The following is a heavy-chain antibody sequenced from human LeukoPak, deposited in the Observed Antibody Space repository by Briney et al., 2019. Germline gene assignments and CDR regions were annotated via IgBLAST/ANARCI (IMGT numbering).Heavy chain of an antibody. V-gene: IGHV4-61*02. D-gene: IGHD1-26*01. CDR1: GGSISSGRYY. CDR2: MYHTGST. CDR3: ATHEEGARLYYFDY. J-gene: IGHJ4*02. Sequence: SETLSLTCTVSGGSISSGRYYWTWIRQPAGKGLEWIGRMYHTGSTMYNPSFRSRVTISVDKSKNQFSLKLSSVTAADTAVYYCATHEEGARLYYFDYWGQGTLVTVSS.